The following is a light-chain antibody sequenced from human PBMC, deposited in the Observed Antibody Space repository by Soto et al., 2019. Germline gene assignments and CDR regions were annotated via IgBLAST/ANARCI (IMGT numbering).Light chain of an antibody. J-gene: IGKJ4*01. CDR1: QSVSSN. Sequence: EIVMTQSPATLSVSPGERATLSCRASQSVSSNLAWYQQKPGQTPRLLIYDASTRAPGIPARFSGRGSGTEFTLTISSLQSEDFAVYYCQQYGSSPLTFGGGTKVDIK. CDR2: DAS. V-gene: IGKV3D-15*02. CDR3: QQYGSSPLT.